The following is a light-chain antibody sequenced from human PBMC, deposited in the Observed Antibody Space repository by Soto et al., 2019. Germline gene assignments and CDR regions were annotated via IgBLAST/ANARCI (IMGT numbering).Light chain of an antibody. Sequence: QSALTQPASVSGSPGQSITISCTGTSSDVGGYDYVSWYQQHPDKAPKFMIYEVTNRPSGVSHRFSGSKSGNTASLTISGLQDEDEADYYCSSYTTTRTYVFGSGTKVTVL. J-gene: IGLJ1*01. CDR3: SSYTTTRTYV. CDR2: EVT. CDR1: SSDVGGYDY. V-gene: IGLV2-14*01.